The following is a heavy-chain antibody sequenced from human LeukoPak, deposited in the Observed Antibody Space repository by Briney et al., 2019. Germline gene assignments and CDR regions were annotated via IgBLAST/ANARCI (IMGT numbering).Heavy chain of an antibody. CDR3: ARVRCSGGSCHVDY. J-gene: IGHJ4*02. V-gene: IGHV4-61*02. Sequence: SETLSLTCPVSGGSISSGSYYWSWIRQPAGKGLEWIGRIYTSGSTNYNPSLKSRVTISVDTSKNQFSLKLSSVTAADTAVYYCARVRCSGGSCHVDYWGQGTLVTVSS. D-gene: IGHD2-15*01. CDR1: GGSISSGSYY. CDR2: IYTSGST.